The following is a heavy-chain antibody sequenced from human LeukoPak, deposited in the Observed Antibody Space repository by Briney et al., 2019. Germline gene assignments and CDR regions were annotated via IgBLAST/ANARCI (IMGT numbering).Heavy chain of an antibody. Sequence: PGGSLRLSCAASGFTFSSYGMHRVRQAPGRGLEWVAVIWYDGSNKYYADSVKGRFTISRDNSKNTLYLQMNSLRAEDTAVYYCAKVFSSSLDYWGQGTLVTVSS. CDR3: AKVFSSSLDY. CDR1: GFTFSSYG. CDR2: IWYDGSNK. D-gene: IGHD6-13*01. J-gene: IGHJ4*02. V-gene: IGHV3-33*06.